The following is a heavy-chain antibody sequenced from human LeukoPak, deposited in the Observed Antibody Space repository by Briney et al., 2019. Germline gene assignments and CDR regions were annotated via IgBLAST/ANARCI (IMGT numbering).Heavy chain of an antibody. V-gene: IGHV1-58*02. CDR1: GFAFSSSA. CDR3: AAGSSYSLYYYYNMDV. Sequence: SVQVSCKASGFAFSSSAMQWMRQARGQRLEWIGLIVVGSSDTKYAQKFQERVTITRDMSTSTAYMELSSLRSEDTAVYYCAAGSSYSLYYYYNMDVWGKGTTVTVSS. CDR2: IVVGSSDT. J-gene: IGHJ6*03. D-gene: IGHD2-15*01.